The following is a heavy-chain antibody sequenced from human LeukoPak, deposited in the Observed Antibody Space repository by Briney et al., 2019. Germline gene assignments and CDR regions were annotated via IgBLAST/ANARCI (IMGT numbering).Heavy chain of an antibody. J-gene: IGHJ6*03. D-gene: IGHD2-8*01. V-gene: IGHV3-30*18. CDR3: AKSHCTNGVCYGVYYYYYMDV. Sequence: GGSLRLSCAASGFTFSSYGMHWVRQAPGKGLEWVAVISYDGSNKYYADSVKGRFTISRDNSKNTLYLQMNSLRAEDTAVYYCAKSHCTNGVCYGVYYYYYMDVWGKGTTVTVSS. CDR2: ISYDGSNK. CDR1: GFTFSSYG.